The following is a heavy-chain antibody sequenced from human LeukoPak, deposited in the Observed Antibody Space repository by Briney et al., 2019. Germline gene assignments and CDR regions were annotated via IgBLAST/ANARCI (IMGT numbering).Heavy chain of an antibody. D-gene: IGHD3-3*01. CDR1: GLAFSSYA. CDR3: ADYGVSGVRNNFY. CDR2: ISVASNT. J-gene: IGHJ4*02. Sequence: TGGSLRLSCAASGLAFSSYAMSCVRQAPGKGLEWVSTISVASNTFYADSVKGRFTISRDNSRNTVYLQMTSLRADDTAVYYCADYGVSGVRNNFYWGQGTLVTVSS. V-gene: IGHV3-23*01.